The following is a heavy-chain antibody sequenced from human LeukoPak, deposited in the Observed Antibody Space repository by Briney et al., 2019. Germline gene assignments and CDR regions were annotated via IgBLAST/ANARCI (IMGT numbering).Heavy chain of an antibody. Sequence: GGSLRLSCAASGFTFSTYGMHWVRQAPGKGLEWVAVISYDGSNKYYADSVKGRFTISRDNSKNTLYLQMNSLRAEDTAVYYCAREPYYYDSSGYYSYWGQGTLVTVSS. J-gene: IGHJ4*02. CDR3: AREPYYYDSSGYYSY. CDR1: GFTFSTYG. D-gene: IGHD3-22*01. CDR2: ISYDGSNK. V-gene: IGHV3-30*03.